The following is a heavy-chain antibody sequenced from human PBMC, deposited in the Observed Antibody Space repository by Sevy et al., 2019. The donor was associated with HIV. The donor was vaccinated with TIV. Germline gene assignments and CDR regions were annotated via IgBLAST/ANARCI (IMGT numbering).Heavy chain of an antibody. D-gene: IGHD5-18*01. CDR1: GFTFSSYA. Sequence: GGSLRLSCAASGFTFSSYAMHWVRQAPGKGLEWVAVISYYGSNKYYADSVKGRFTISRDNSKNTLYLQMNSLRAEDTAVYYCASLSGYSYGPLTGFDYWGQGTLVTVSS. V-gene: IGHV3-30-3*01. CDR3: ASLSGYSYGPLTGFDY. J-gene: IGHJ4*02. CDR2: ISYYGSNK.